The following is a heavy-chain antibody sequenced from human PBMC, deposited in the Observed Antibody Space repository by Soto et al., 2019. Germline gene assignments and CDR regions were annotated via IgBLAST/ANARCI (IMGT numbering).Heavy chain of an antibody. V-gene: IGHV1-2*02. CDR3: GMDV. Sequence: ASVKVSCKTSGYTFSDNYLHWVRQAPGQGLEWIGWISPKSGGSNYARKFQGRVTMTRDTAISTAYMELSRLTSDDTAVYYYGMDVWGQGTTVTVSS. J-gene: IGHJ6*02. CDR2: ISPKSGGS. CDR1: GYTFSDNY.